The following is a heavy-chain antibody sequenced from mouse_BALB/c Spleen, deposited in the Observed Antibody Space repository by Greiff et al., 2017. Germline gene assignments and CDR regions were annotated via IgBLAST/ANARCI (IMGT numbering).Heavy chain of an antibody. J-gene: IGHJ2*01. CDR2: INSNGGST. Sequence: EVKLMESGGGLVQPGGSLKLSCAASGFTFSSYGMSWVRQTPDKRLELVATINSNGGSTYFPDSVKGRFTISRDNTKNTLYLQMSSLKSEDTAMYYCARDFRVYGSFDYWGQGTTLTVSS. CDR1: GFTFSSYG. D-gene: IGHD1-1*01. CDR3: ARDFRVYGSFDY. V-gene: IGHV5-6-3*01.